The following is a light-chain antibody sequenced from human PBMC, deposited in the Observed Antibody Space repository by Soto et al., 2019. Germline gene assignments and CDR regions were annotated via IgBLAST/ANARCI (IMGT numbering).Light chain of an antibody. V-gene: IGKV1-5*01. CDR1: QSINNR. Sequence: IQMTESPSTLSASRGDRVTITCRASQSINNRLAWYQQMPGKAPNLLIYDASSLESGVPSRFRGSGSETEFTLTISGLQPDDFAPYYCQQFIDGWTFGQGTKVDIK. CDR3: QQFIDGWT. CDR2: DAS. J-gene: IGKJ1*01.